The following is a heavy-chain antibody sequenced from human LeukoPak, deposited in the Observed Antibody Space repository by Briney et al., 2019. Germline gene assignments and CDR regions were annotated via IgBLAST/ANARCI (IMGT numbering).Heavy chain of an antibody. D-gene: IGHD2-2*01. J-gene: IGHJ4*02. V-gene: IGHV3-7*01. CDR3: ARHCSSPNCRAY. CDR1: GYTLSGYW. CDR2: INQDENEK. Sequence: GGSLRLSCVASGYTLSGYWMSWVRPPPGKGLDWVANINQDENEKQYVDFVKGRFTNSRDHAKNSIYLQMNSLRVQDTAVYYCARHCSSPNCRAYWGEGTLVTVSS.